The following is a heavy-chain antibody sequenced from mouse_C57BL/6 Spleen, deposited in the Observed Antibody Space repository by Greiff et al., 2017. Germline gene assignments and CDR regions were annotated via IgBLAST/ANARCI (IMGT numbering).Heavy chain of an antibody. J-gene: IGHJ2*01. D-gene: IGHD2-14*01. CDR2: IYPGDGDT. Sequence: QVQLKESGPELVKPGASVKISCKASGYAFSSSWMNWVKQRPGKGLEWIGRIYPGDGDTNYNGKFKGKATLTADKSSSTAYMQLSSLTSEDSAVYFCAREGGIPFDYWGQGTTLTVSS. CDR1: GYAFSSSW. CDR3: AREGGIPFDY. V-gene: IGHV1-82*01.